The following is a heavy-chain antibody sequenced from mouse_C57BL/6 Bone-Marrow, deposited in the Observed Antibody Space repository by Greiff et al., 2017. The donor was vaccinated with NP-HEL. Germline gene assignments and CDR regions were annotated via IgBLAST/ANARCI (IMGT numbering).Heavy chain of an antibody. Sequence: QVHVKQSGAELVRPGTSVKLSCKASGYTFTSYWMHWVKQRPGQGLEWIGVIDPSDSYNNYNQKFKGKATLTVDTSSSTAYMQLSSLTSEYSAVYYCARGIYYGSSYEVFAYWGQGTLVTVSA. CDR3: ARGIYYGSSYEVFAY. CDR1: GYTFTSYW. J-gene: IGHJ3*01. CDR2: IDPSDSYN. V-gene: IGHV1-59*01. D-gene: IGHD1-1*01.